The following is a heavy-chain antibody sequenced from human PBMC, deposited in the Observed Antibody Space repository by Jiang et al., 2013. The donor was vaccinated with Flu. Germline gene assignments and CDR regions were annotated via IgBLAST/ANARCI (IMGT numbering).Heavy chain of an antibody. V-gene: IGHV7-4-1*02. Sequence: QSGSELKKPGASVKVSCKASGYTFTNYAMNWVRQAPGQGLEWMGWINTNTGNPTYAQGFTGRFVFSLDTSVSTAYLHISSLKAEDTAVYFCAREKVDSSGWYVGPDYWGLGTLVTVSS. J-gene: IGHJ4*02. CDR3: AREKVDSSGWYVGPDY. CDR2: INTNTGNP. CDR1: GYTFTNYA. D-gene: IGHD6-19*01.